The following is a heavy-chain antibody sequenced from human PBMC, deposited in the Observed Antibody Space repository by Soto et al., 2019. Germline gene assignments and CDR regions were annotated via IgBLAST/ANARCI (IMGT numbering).Heavy chain of an antibody. J-gene: IGHJ6*02. CDR3: ARELNTAMVFRDYYYYGMDV. CDR1: GFTFSSYS. V-gene: IGHV3-21*01. CDR2: ISSSSSYI. D-gene: IGHD5-18*01. Sequence: PGGSLRLSCAASGFTFSSYSMNWVRQAPGKGLEWVSSISSSSSYIYYADSVKGRFTISRDNAKNSLYLQMNSLRAEDTAVYYCARELNTAMVFRDYYYYGMDVWGQGTTVTVSS.